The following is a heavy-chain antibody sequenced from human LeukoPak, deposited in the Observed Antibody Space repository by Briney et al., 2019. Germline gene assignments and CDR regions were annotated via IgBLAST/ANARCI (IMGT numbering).Heavy chain of an antibody. CDR1: GFTFSSYW. V-gene: IGHV3-7*01. CDR3: ARLFPGLSIVVVPAANHYYYMDV. CDR2: IKQDGIGK. J-gene: IGHJ6*03. D-gene: IGHD2-2*01. Sequence: PGGSPRLSCAASGFTFSSYWMSWVRQAPGKGLEWVADIKQDGIGKYYVDSVKGRFTISRDNAKNSLYLQMNSLRAEDTAVYYCARLFPGLSIVVVPAANHYYYMDVWGKGTTVTVSS.